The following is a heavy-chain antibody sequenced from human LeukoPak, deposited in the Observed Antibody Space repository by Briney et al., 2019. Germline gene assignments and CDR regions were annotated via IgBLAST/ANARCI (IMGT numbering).Heavy chain of an antibody. Sequence: EAGGSLRLSCAASGFTFSSYSMNWVRQAPGKGLEWVSYISSSSSTIYYADSAKGRFTISRDNAKNSLYLQMNSLRAEDTAVYYCARELGYSFGYPIHTFHYWGQGTLVTVSS. D-gene: IGHD5-18*01. CDR1: GFTFSSYS. V-gene: IGHV3-48*01. J-gene: IGHJ4*02. CDR3: ARELGYSFGYPIHTFHY. CDR2: ISSSSSTI.